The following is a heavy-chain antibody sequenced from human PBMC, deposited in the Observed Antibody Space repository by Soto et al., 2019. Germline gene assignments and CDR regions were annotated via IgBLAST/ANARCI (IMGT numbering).Heavy chain of an antibody. CDR3: AKVFDAYYYDSSGHFDY. J-gene: IGHJ4*02. V-gene: IGHV3-23*01. CDR1: GFTFSSSA. CDR2: ISGSGGST. Sequence: GTLRLSCTASGFTFSSSAMSWVRQAPGRGLEWVSAISGSGGSTYYADSVKGRFTISRDNSKNTLYLQMNSLRAEDTAIYYCAKVFDAYYYDSSGHFDYWGQGTLVTVYS. D-gene: IGHD3-22*01.